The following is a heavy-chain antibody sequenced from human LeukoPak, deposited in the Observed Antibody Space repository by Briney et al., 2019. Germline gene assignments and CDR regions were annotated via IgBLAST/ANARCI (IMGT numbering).Heavy chain of an antibody. Sequence: VRQAPGKGLEXVANIKQDGSKKSYVDSVKGRFTISRDNAKNSLYLQMNSLRAEDTAIYYCTRVGYIDEGIDYWGQGTLVTVPS. CDR2: IKQDGSKK. J-gene: IGHJ4*02. CDR3: TRVGYIDEGIDY. D-gene: IGHD5-24*01. V-gene: IGHV3-7*04.